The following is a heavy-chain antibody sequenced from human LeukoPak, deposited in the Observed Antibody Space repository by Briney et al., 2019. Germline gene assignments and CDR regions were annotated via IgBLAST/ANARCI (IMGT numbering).Heavy chain of an antibody. V-gene: IGHV1-69*10. D-gene: IGHD1-26*01. CDR3: ASSWELAFNYFDY. Sequence: WASVKVSCKASGGTFSSYAISWVRQAPGQGLGWMGWIIPILGIANYAQKFQGRVTITADKSTSTAYMELSSLRSEDTAVYYCASSWELAFNYFDYWGQGTLVTVSS. CDR2: IIPILGIA. CDR1: GGTFSSYA. J-gene: IGHJ4*02.